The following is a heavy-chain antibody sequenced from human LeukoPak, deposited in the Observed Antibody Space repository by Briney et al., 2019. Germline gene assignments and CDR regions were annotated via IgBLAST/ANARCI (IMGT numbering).Heavy chain of an antibody. CDR2: INSDGSST. J-gene: IGHJ4*02. CDR3: AREDANWGSDY. V-gene: IGHV3-74*01. CDR1: GFTFSSYW. D-gene: IGHD7-27*01. Sequence: PGGSLRLSCAASGFTFSSYWMHWVRQAPGKGLVWVSRINSDGSSTSYADSVKGRFTTSRDNAKNTLYLQMNSLRAEDTAVYYCAREDANWGSDYWGQGTLVTVSS.